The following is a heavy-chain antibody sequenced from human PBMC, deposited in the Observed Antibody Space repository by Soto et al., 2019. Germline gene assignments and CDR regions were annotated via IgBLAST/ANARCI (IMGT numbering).Heavy chain of an antibody. D-gene: IGHD5-12*01. V-gene: IGHV3-23*01. CDR1: GFTFSSYA. CDR2: IGGSGSST. CDR3: ANTIRWLRSEHDAFDI. Sequence: GGSLRLSCAASGFTFSSYARSGVRQTPLKGLECVSAIGGSGSSTCYADSVKGRFTISRDNSKNTLYLQMTSMRAEDTAVSYCANTIRWLRSEHDAFDIWGQGTLVTVSS. J-gene: IGHJ3*02.